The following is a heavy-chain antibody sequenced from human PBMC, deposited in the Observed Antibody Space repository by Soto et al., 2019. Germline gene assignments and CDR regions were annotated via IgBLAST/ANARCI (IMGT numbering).Heavy chain of an antibody. Sequence: GASLKVSCKASGGTFSSYAISWVRQAPGQGLEWMGGIIPIFGTANYAQKFQGRVTITADESTSTAYMELSSLRSEDTAVYYCARDGYYYDSSGYYYELGYYYGMDVWGQGTTVTVSS. J-gene: IGHJ6*02. V-gene: IGHV1-69*13. D-gene: IGHD3-22*01. CDR3: ARDGYYYDSSGYYYELGYYYGMDV. CDR1: GGTFSSYA. CDR2: IIPIFGTA.